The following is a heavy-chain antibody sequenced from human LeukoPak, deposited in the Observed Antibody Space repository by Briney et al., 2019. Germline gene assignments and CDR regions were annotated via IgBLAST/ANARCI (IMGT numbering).Heavy chain of an antibody. D-gene: IGHD5-12*01. CDR3: AREVDSGYHRWFDP. Sequence: GGSLRLPCAASGFTFSSYSMNWVRQAPGKGLEWVSYISSSSSTIYYADSVKGRFTISRDNAKNSLYLQMNGLRAEDTAVYYCAREVDSGYHRWFDPWGQGTLVTVSS. CDR1: GFTFSSYS. V-gene: IGHV3-48*04. J-gene: IGHJ5*02. CDR2: ISSSSSTI.